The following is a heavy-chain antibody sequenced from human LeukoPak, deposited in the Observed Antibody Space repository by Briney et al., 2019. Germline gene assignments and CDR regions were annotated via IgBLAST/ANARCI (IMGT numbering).Heavy chain of an antibody. V-gene: IGHV3-23*01. D-gene: IGHD2-15*01. J-gene: IGHJ4*02. CDR2: VSGGGGSA. CDR1: GVTVSSNY. CDR3: AKDSLPATAYYFDY. Sequence: PGGSLRLSCAASGVTVSSNYMSWVRQAPGKGLEWVSAVSGGGGSAYFAESVKGGFTISRDNSKNTLYMQMNSLRAGDTAVYYCAKDSLPATAYYFDYWGQGTLVTVSS.